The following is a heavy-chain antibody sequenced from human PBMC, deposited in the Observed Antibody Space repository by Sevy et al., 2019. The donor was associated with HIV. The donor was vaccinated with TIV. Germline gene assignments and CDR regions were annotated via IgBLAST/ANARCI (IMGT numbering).Heavy chain of an antibody. CDR1: GFTFSDHY. Sequence: GGSLRLSCAASGFTFSDHYMDWVRQAPGKGLEWVGRTRNKANSYTTEYAASVKGRFTISREDSKNSLYLQMNSLKTEDTAVYYCARSGIWGQGTLVTVSS. CDR3: ARSGI. D-gene: IGHD6-13*01. CDR2: TRNKANSYTT. V-gene: IGHV3-72*01. J-gene: IGHJ4*02.